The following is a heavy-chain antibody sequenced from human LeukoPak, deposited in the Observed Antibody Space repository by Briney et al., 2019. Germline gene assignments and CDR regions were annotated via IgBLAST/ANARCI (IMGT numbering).Heavy chain of an antibody. V-gene: IGHV4-4*07. Sequence: PSETLSLTCTVSGGSVSGYYWSLIRQPAGKGLEWIGRIYSSGITTYNPSLKSRVTMSVDTSKNQLSLKLTSATATDTAVYYCVRGSGSGSNRYMDVWGKGTTVTVSS. CDR1: GGSVSGYY. CDR2: IYSSGIT. D-gene: IGHD3-10*01. J-gene: IGHJ6*03. CDR3: VRGSGSGSNRYMDV.